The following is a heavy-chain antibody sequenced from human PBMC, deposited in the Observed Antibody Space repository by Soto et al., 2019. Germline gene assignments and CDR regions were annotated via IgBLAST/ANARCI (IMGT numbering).Heavy chain of an antibody. CDR3: ARGPYVAAAGNDY. V-gene: IGHV1-18*01. J-gene: IGHJ4*02. Sequence: ASVKVSCKASAYTFASYGITWVRQAPGQGLEWMGWISPYNGNANYAQRLQGRVTMTTDTSTSTAYMELRSLRSDDTAVYYCARGPYVAAAGNDYWGQGTLVTVPS. D-gene: IGHD6-13*01. CDR2: ISPYNGNA. CDR1: AYTFASYG.